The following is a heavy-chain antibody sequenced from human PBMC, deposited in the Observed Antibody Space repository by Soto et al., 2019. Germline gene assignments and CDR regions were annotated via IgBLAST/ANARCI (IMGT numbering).Heavy chain of an antibody. CDR2: INPSGGST. CDR3: AIGLIYDSSGYYFDY. J-gene: IGHJ4*02. CDR1: GYTFTTYY. D-gene: IGHD3-22*01. V-gene: IGHV1-46*01. Sequence: QVQLVQSGAEVKKPGASVKVSCKASGYTFTTYYMHWVRQATGQGLEWMGIINPSGGSTRYAQKFQGRVTMTRDTSTSTVYMELSSLKSEDTAVYYCAIGLIYDSSGYYFDYWGQGTLVTVSS.